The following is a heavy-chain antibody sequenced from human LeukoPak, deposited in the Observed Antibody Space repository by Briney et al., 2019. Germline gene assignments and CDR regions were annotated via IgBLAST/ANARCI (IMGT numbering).Heavy chain of an antibody. CDR2: IYYSGST. Sequence: PSETLSLTCTVSGGSISNYYWSWIRQPPGKGLEWIGYIYYSGSTNYNPSLKSRVTISVDTSKNQFSLKLSSVTAADTAVYYCARLREDSSGWYIRYYFDYWGQGTLVTVSS. CDR3: ARLREDSSGWYIRYYFDY. J-gene: IGHJ4*02. V-gene: IGHV4-59*01. D-gene: IGHD6-19*01. CDR1: GGSISNYY.